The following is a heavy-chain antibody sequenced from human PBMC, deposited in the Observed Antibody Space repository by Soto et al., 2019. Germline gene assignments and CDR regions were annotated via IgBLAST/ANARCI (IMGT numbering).Heavy chain of an antibody. V-gene: IGHV1-3*01. CDR3: ARVSRFAALDAFDI. CDR2: INAGNGNT. CDR1: GYTFTSYA. Sequence: ASVKVSCTASGYTFTSYAMHWVRQAPGQRLEWMGWINAGNGNTKYSQKFQGRVTITRDTSASTAYMELSSLRSEDTAVYYCARVSRFAALDAFDIWGQGTMVTVSS. J-gene: IGHJ3*02. D-gene: IGHD3-3*01.